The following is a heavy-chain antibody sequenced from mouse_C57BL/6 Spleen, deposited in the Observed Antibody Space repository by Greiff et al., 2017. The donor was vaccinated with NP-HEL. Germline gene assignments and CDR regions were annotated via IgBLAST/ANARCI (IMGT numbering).Heavy chain of an antibody. J-gene: IGHJ1*03. CDR3: ARGLRRYWYFDV. CDR2: INYDGSST. V-gene: IGHV5-16*01. CDR1: GFTFSDYY. D-gene: IGHD1-1*01. Sequence: EVMLVESEGGLVQPGSSMKLSCTASGFTFSDYYMAWVRQVPEKGLEWVANINYDGSSTYYLDSLKSRFIISRDNAKNILYLQMSSLKSEDTATYYCARGLRRYWYFDVWGTGTTVTVSS.